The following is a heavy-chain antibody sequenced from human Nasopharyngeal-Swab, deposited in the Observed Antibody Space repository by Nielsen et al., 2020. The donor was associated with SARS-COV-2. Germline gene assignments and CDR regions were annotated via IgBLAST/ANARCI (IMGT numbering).Heavy chain of an antibody. CDR3: AKDSGLLWFGISDY. Sequence: GGSLRLSCAASGFTFSSYGMHWVRQAPGKGLEWVAFIRYDGSNKYYADSVKGRFTISRDNSKNTLYLQMNSRRAEETAGYYCAKDSGLLWFGISDYWGPGTLVTDSS. V-gene: IGHV3-30*02. J-gene: IGHJ4*01. CDR2: IRYDGSNK. D-gene: IGHD3-10*01. CDR1: GFTFSSYG.